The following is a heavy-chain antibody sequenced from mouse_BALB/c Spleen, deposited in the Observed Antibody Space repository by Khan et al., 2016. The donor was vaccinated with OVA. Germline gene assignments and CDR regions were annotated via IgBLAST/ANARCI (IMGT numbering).Heavy chain of an antibody. D-gene: IGHD2-1*01. CDR3: ASGYFGNYEFVY. CDR2: IFPGTGTT. V-gene: IGHV1S132*01. J-gene: IGHJ3*01. Sequence: QVQLQQSGAELVKPGASVKLSCKTSGYTFTSYWIQWVKQRPGQGLGWIGQIFPGTGTTYYNENFKGKATLTVDTSANTAYMQFSSLTSEDPAVYYCASGYFGNYEFVYWGQGTLVTVSP. CDR1: GYTFTSYW.